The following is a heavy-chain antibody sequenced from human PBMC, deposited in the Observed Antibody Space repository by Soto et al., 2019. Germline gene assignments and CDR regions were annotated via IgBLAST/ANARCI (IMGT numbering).Heavy chain of an antibody. D-gene: IGHD3-16*01. Sequence: SETLSLTCAVYGGSFSGYYWSWIRQPPGKGLEWIGEINHSGSTNYNPSLKSRVTISVDTSKNQFSLKLSSVTAADTAVYYCARDLTDYDYVWGSLRGAFDIWGQGTMVTVSS. V-gene: IGHV4-34*01. CDR2: INHSGST. CDR1: GGSFSGYY. J-gene: IGHJ3*02. CDR3: ARDLTDYDYVWGSLRGAFDI.